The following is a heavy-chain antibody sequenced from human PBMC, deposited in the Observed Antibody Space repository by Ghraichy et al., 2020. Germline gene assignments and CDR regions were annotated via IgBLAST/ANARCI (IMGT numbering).Heavy chain of an antibody. CDR1: GFTFSSYA. CDR3: AKDRRRITMVRGVMDY. Sequence: LSLTCAASGFTFSSYAMSWVRQAPGKGLEWVSAISGSGGSTYYADSVKGRFTISRDNSKNTLYLQMNSLRAEDTAVYYCAKDRRRITMVRGVMDYWGQGTLVTVSS. CDR2: ISGSGGST. V-gene: IGHV3-23*01. D-gene: IGHD3-10*01. J-gene: IGHJ4*02.